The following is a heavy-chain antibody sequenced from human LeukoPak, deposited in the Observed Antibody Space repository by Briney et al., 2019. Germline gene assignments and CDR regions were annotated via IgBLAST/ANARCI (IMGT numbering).Heavy chain of an antibody. D-gene: IGHD3-22*01. V-gene: IGHV3-30*02. CDR2: IRYDGSNK. CDR1: GFTFSSYG. Sequence: GGSLRLLCAASGFTFSSYGMHWVRQAPGKGLEWVAFIRYDGSNKFYAESVKGRFNISRDNSKNTLYLQMNSLRAEDTAVYYCARYYYDSSGYLDYWGQGTLVTVSS. J-gene: IGHJ4*02. CDR3: ARYYYDSSGYLDY.